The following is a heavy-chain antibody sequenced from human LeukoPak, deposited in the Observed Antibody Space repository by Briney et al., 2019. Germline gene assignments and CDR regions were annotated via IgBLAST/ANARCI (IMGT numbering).Heavy chain of an antibody. J-gene: IGHJ3*02. D-gene: IGHD1-1*01. Sequence: GGSLRLSCAASGFTFSSYAMHWVRQAPGKGLEWVAVISYDGSNKYYADSVKGRFTISRDNSKNTLYLQMNSLRAEDTAVYYCARVPGYGIDDAFDIWGQGTMVTVSS. V-gene: IGHV3-30-3*01. CDR2: ISYDGSNK. CDR3: ARVPGYGIDDAFDI. CDR1: GFTFSSYA.